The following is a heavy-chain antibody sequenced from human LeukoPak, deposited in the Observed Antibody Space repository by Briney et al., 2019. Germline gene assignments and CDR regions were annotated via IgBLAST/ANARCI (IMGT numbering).Heavy chain of an antibody. J-gene: IGHJ6*02. V-gene: IGHV1-18*01. CDR3: AGTEVVPAAIVDYYYGMDV. D-gene: IGHD2-2*02. CDR2: ISAYNGNT. CDR1: GYTFTSYS. Sequence: ASVKVSCKASGYTFTSYSISWVRQAPGQGLEWMGWISAYNGNTNYAQKLQGRVTMTTDTSTRTAYMELRSLRSDDTAVYYCAGTEVVPAAIVDYYYGMDVWGQGTTVTVSS.